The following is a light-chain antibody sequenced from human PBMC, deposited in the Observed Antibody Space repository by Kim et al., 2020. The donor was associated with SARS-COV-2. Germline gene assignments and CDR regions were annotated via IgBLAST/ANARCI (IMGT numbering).Light chain of an antibody. V-gene: IGKV1-16*01. CDR3: QQYDVYPRT. CDR2: AAS. Sequence: ASIGDRVIISCRASQVIANNLVWFHQKPGKAPKPLIYAASRLETGVPSRFSGSGSGTDFILTISSLQPEDYGTYYCQQYDVYPRTFGQGTKVDIK. J-gene: IGKJ1*01. CDR1: QVIANN.